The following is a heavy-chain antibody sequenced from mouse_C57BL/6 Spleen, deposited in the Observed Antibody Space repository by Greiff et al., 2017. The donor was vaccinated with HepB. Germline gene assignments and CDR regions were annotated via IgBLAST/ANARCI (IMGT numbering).Heavy chain of an antibody. D-gene: IGHD1-1*01. CDR1: GYSITSGYY. Sequence: EVKLMESGPGLVKPSQSLSLTCSVTGYSITSGYYWNWIRQFPGNKLEWMGYISYDGSNNYNPSLKNRISITRDTSKNQFFLKLNSVTTEDTATYYCAREGTVPQAWFAYWGQGTLVTVSA. CDR3: AREGTVPQAWFAY. CDR2: ISYDGSN. V-gene: IGHV3-6*01. J-gene: IGHJ3*01.